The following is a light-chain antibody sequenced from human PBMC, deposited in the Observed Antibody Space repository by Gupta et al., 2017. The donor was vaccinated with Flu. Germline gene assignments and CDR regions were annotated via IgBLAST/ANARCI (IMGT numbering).Light chain of an antibody. J-gene: IGLJ2*01. CDR2: DVT. CDR1: NIGSNS. V-gene: IGLV3-21*03. CDR3: QVWDTRSDHPVV. Sequence: SYVMPQPPSVSVAPGKTARITCGGDNIGSNSVNWYKQNPGQAPVLFVYDVTDRPSGIPERFSGSNSGNTATLTISRVEAGDEADYYCQVWDTRSDHPVVFGGGTKLTVL.